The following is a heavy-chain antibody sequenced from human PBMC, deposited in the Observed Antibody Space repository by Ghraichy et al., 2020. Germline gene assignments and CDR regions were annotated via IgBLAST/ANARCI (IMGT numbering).Heavy chain of an antibody. CDR3: ARDSLDSRRSGRIDAFDI. J-gene: IGHJ3*02. CDR2: MYSGGST. Sequence: GGSLRLSCAASGFVVNNDYLSWVRQAPGKGLEWVAVMYSGGSTDYADSVKGRFTVSRDYSKNTLYLQMNSLRVEDTAVYYCARDSLDSRRSGRIDAFDIWGKGQWSPSLQ. D-gene: IGHD3-22*01. CDR1: GFVVNNDY. V-gene: IGHV3-53*01.